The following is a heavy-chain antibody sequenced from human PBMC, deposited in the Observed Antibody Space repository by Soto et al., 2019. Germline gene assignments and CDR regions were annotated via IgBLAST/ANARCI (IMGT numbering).Heavy chain of an antibody. CDR1: GDSVSSTSAA. D-gene: IGHD6-19*01. Sequence: PSPTLSLPGAISGDSVSSTSAAWSWIRQSPSRGLEWLGRTYYRSKWYSDYAVSVKSRITINPDTSKNQFSLQLNSVTPEDTAVYYCARGSYYSGWVWGQGTLVTVSS. CDR3: ARGSYYSGWV. CDR2: TYYRSKWYS. J-gene: IGHJ4*02. V-gene: IGHV6-1*01.